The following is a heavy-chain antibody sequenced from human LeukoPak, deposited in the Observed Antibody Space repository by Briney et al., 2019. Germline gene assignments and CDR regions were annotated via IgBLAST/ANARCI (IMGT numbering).Heavy chain of an antibody. J-gene: IGHJ4*02. Sequence: GGSLRLSCAASGFTFSNYWMIWVRQAPGKGLEWVANIQQDGGQKRYPDSVRGRFTVSRDNAQTSLYLHMNSLRAEDTAVYYCARASNPWLQLSWGQGTLVTVSS. CDR2: IQQDGGQK. V-gene: IGHV3-7*05. D-gene: IGHD5-24*01. CDR3: ARASNPWLQLS. CDR1: GFTFSNYW.